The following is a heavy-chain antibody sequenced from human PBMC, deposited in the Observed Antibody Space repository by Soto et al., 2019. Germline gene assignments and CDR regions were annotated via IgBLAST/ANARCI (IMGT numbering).Heavy chain of an antibody. V-gene: IGHV4-34*01. Sequence: SETLSLTCAVYVGSFSGYYWSWIRQPPGKGLEWIGEINHSGSTNYNPSLKSRVTISVDTSKNQFSLKLSSVTAADTAVYYCARGTQRLVRYWGQGTLVTVSS. CDR2: INHSGST. D-gene: IGHD6-19*01. CDR3: ARGTQRLVRY. J-gene: IGHJ4*02. CDR1: VGSFSGYY.